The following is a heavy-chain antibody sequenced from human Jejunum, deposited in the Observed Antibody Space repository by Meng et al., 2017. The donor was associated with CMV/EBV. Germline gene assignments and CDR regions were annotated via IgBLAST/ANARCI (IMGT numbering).Heavy chain of an antibody. Sequence: QVQLQESGPRLVKPSETLSLTCEVSGDSISNTDWSWSWIRQPAGKGLEWIGRIDTSGNTDYSPSLKSRVTVSADTSENHFSLTLTSVTAADTAVYYCARGLASWGQGTLVTVSS. CDR2: IDTSGNT. CDR1: GDSISNTDWS. V-gene: IGHV4-61*02. J-gene: IGHJ4*02. CDR3: ARGLAS.